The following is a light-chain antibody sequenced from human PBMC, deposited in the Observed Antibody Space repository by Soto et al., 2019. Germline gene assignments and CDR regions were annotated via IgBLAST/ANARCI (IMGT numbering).Light chain of an antibody. CDR1: SGSVSTANN. J-gene: IGLJ1*01. V-gene: IGLV8-61*01. CDR3: ALFMGNGISV. Sequence: QTVVTQESSFSVSPGGTVTLTCGLISGSVSTANNPNWFQQTPGQAPRTLIYSTSTRSSGGPDRFSGSILVNKAALTITGAHADDECDYCCALFMGNGISVFGTGTELTVL. CDR2: STS.